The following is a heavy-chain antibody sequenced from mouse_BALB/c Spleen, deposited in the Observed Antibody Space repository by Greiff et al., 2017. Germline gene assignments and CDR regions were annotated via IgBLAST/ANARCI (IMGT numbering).Heavy chain of an antibody. CDR2: ISSGGST. J-gene: IGHJ4*01. CDR1: GFTFSSYA. D-gene: IGHD2-14*01. Sequence: EVQGVESGGGLVKPGGSLKLSCAASGFTFSSYAMSWVRQTPEKRLEWVASISSGGSTYYPDSVKGRFTISRDNARNILYLQMSSLRSEDTAMYYCARELYLEVREGSYAMDYWGQGTSVTVSS. CDR3: ARELYLEVREGSYAMDY. V-gene: IGHV5-6-5*01.